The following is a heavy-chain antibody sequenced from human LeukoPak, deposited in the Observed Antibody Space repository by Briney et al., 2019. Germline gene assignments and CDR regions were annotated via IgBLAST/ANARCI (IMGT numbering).Heavy chain of an antibody. CDR3: AKATYSSSSSGFDP. J-gene: IGHJ5*02. D-gene: IGHD6-13*01. Sequence: GGSLRLSCAASGFTFDDYAMHWVRQAPGKGLEWVSGISWNSGSIGYADSLKGRFTISRDNAKNSLYLQMNSLRAEDTALYYCAKATYSSSSSGFDPWGQGTLVTVSS. CDR1: GFTFDDYA. V-gene: IGHV3-9*01. CDR2: ISWNSGSI.